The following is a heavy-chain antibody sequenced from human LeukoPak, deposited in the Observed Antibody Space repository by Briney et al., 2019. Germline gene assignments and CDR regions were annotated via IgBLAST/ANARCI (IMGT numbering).Heavy chain of an antibody. CDR2: IYNSGST. CDR1: GGSISSHY. V-gene: IGHV4-59*11. D-gene: IGHD5-18*01. J-gene: IGHJ4*02. CDR3: ARGGYSYGYDDDFEY. Sequence: PSETLSLTCSVSGGSISSHYWSWIRQSPGKGLEWIGYIYNSGSTNYNPSFKSRVTISVDTSKNQFPLKLTSVTAADTAVYYCARGGYSYGYDDDFEYWGQGILVTVSS.